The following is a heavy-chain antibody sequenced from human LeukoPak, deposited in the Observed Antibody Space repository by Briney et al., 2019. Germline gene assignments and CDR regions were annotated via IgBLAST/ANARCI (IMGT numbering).Heavy chain of an antibody. D-gene: IGHD3-22*01. CDR3: ARDRPAFTDYDCSGYLGYYFDY. V-gene: IGHV3-30-3*01. CDR1: GFTFSSYA. CDR2: ISYDGSNK. Sequence: GRSLRLSCAASGFTFSSYAMHWVRQAPGKGLEWVAVISYDGSNKYYADSVKGRFTISRDNSKNTLYLQMNSLRAEDTAVYYCARDRPAFTDYDCSGYLGYYFDYWGQGTLVTVSS. J-gene: IGHJ4*02.